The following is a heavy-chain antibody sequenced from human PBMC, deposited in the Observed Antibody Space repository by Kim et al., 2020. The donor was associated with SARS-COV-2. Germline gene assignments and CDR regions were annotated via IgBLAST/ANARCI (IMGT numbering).Heavy chain of an antibody. Sequence: TNYAQKLQGRVTMTTDTSTSTAYMELRSLRSDDTAVYYCARKGYSYGFDYWGQGTLVTVSS. J-gene: IGHJ4*02. CDR2: T. D-gene: IGHD5-18*01. CDR3: ARKGYSYGFDY. V-gene: IGHV1-18*01.